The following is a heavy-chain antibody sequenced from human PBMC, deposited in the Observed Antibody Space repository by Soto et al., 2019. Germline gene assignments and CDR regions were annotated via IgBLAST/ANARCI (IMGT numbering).Heavy chain of an antibody. D-gene: IGHD6-19*01. CDR2: ISTYSGNT. CDR3: ARDESSGWSNNCFDP. J-gene: IGHJ5*02. V-gene: IGHV1-18*01. CDR1: GYTFTGYG. Sequence: ASVKVSCKASGYTFTGYGISWVRQAPGQGLEWMGWISTYSGNTNYAQKLQGRVTMTTDTSTSTAYMELRSLRSDDTAVYYCARDESSGWSNNCFDPWGQGTLVTV.